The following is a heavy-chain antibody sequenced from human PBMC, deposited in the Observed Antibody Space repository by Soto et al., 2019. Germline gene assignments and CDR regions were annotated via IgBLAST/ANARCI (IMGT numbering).Heavy chain of an antibody. Sequence: QVQLVQSGAEVKKPGSSVKVSCKASGGTFSSYTISWVRQAPGQGLEWMGRIIPILGIANYAQKFQGRVTITADKSTSTAYRELSSLRSEDTAVYYCARGLDDYGDYATPYYYYYMDVWGKGTTVTVSS. J-gene: IGHJ6*03. CDR3: ARGLDDYGDYATPYYYYYMDV. CDR2: IIPILGIA. V-gene: IGHV1-69*02. D-gene: IGHD4-17*01. CDR1: GGTFSSYT.